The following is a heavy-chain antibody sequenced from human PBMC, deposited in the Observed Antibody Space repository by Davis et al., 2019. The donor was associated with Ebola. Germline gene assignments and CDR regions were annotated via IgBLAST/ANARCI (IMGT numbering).Heavy chain of an antibody. CDR1: GGSISSGGYS. Sequence: SETLSLTCAVSGGSISSGGYSWSWIRQPPGKGLEWIGEINHSGSTNYNPSLKSRVTISVDTSKNKFSLKLSSVTAADTAVYYCARGSLRYFDWLLSANNWFDPWGQGTLVTVSS. D-gene: IGHD3-9*01. V-gene: IGHV4-30-2*01. CDR3: ARGSLRYFDWLLSANNWFDP. CDR2: INHSGST. J-gene: IGHJ5*02.